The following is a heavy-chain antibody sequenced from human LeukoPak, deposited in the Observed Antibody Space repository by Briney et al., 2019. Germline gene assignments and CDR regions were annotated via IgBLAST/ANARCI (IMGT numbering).Heavy chain of an antibody. D-gene: IGHD3-16*01. V-gene: IGHV1-18*04. CDR2: ISAYNGNI. CDR3: ARTDYDYVWGSLYYFDY. J-gene: IGHJ4*02. Sequence: GASVKVSCKASGYTFTGYYMHWVRQAPGQGLEWMGWISAYNGNINYAQKLQGRVTMTTDTSTSTAYMELRSLRSDDTAVYYCARTDYDYVWGSLYYFDYWGQGTLVTVSS. CDR1: GYTFTGYY.